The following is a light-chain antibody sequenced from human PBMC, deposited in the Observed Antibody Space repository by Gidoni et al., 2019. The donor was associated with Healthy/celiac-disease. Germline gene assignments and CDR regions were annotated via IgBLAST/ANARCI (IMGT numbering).Light chain of an antibody. CDR1: QSVSSSY. V-gene: IGKV3-20*01. Sequence: EIVLPQSPGTLSLSPGERATLSCRASQSVSSSYLAWYQQKPGQAPRLLIYGASSRATGIPDRLSGSGSGTDFTLTISRLETEDFAVYYWQQYGSSPPITFGQGTRLEIK. CDR3: QQYGSSPPIT. CDR2: GAS. J-gene: IGKJ5*01.